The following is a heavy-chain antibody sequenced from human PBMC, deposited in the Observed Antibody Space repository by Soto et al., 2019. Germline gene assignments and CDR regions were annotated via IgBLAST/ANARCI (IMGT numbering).Heavy chain of an antibody. J-gene: IGHJ4*02. V-gene: IGHV1-2*02. CDR1: GYTFTGYY. CDR3: ARGIPVIRATTREFDF. D-gene: IGHD3-16*02. Sequence: QVQLVQSGAEVKKPGASVKVSCKASGYTFTGYYMHWVRQAPGQGLEWMGWINPNSGGTNHAQKFQGRVTMTRDTSISTAYMELSRLRCNDMAVYYCARGIPVIRATTREFDFWGQGTLVTVSS. CDR2: INPNSGGT.